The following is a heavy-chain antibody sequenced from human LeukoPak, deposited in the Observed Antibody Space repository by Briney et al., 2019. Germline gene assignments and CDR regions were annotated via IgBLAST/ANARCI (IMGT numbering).Heavy chain of an antibody. D-gene: IGHD3/OR15-3a*01. Sequence: GGSLRLSCAASGFTFSDHYMDWVRQGPGKGLAWVGRIRKKGDTYTTEYAASVKGRFTISREDSKNSVYLRMNSLRTEDTAVYYCVRVGPLDCDAFDVWGQGTTVTVSS. CDR1: GFTFSDHY. CDR3: VRVGPLDCDAFDV. CDR2: IRKKGDTYTT. V-gene: IGHV3-72*01. J-gene: IGHJ3*01.